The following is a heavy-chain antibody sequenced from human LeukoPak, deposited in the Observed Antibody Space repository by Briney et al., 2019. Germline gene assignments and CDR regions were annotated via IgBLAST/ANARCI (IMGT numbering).Heavy chain of an antibody. V-gene: IGHV3-33*08. CDR3: ARLSTAMVALDY. Sequence: GGSLRLSCAASGFTFSSYGMHWVRQAPGKRLEWVAVIWYGGSNKYYADSVKGRFTISRDNSKNTLYLQMNSLRAEDTAVYYCARLSTAMVALDYWGQGTLVTVSS. J-gene: IGHJ4*02. D-gene: IGHD5-18*01. CDR2: IWYGGSNK. CDR1: GFTFSSYG.